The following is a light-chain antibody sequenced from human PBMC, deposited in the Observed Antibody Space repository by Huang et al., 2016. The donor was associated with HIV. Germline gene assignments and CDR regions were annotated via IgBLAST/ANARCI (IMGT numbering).Light chain of an antibody. Sequence: EVVMTQSPVTLSVSPGERATLSCRASQSVNNTLAWFHQKPGQAPRLLIHDASISATVIPDRFIGSGSGTEFTLTISSLQSEDFAVYYCQQYNNWPPWTFGQGTKVEIK. J-gene: IGKJ1*01. CDR3: QQYNNWPPWT. CDR2: DAS. V-gene: IGKV3-15*01. CDR1: QSVNNT.